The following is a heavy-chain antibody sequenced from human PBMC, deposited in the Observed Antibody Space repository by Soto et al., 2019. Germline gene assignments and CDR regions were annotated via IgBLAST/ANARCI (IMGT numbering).Heavy chain of an antibody. V-gene: IGHV3-21*01. CDR3: ASDGGYYYDSSAALDI. D-gene: IGHD3-22*01. CDR1: GFTFSSYS. Sequence: EVQLVESGGGLVKPGGSLRLSCAASGFTFSSYSINWVRQAPGKGLEWVSSISSSSSDIYYADSVKGRFTISRDNAKNSLYLQMNSLRAEDTAVYYCASDGGYYYDSSAALDIWGQGTMVTVSS. CDR2: ISSSSSDI. J-gene: IGHJ3*02.